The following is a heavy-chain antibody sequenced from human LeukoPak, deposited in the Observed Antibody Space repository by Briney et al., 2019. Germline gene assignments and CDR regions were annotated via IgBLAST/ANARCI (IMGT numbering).Heavy chain of an antibody. CDR2: IYHSGST. J-gene: IGHJ6*02. CDR1: GSSISSSNW. D-gene: IGHD3-16*01. CDR3: ARVGGEWLGSPYYYYGMDV. V-gene: IGHV4-4*02. Sequence: SETLSLTCAVSGSSISSSNWWSWVRQPPGKGLEWIGEIYHSGSTNYNPSLKSRVTISVDKSKNQFSLKLSSVTAADTAVYYCARVGGEWLGSPYYYYGMDVWGQGTTVTVSS.